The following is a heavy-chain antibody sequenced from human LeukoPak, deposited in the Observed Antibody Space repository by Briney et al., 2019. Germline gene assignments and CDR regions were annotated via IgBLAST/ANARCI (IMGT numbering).Heavy chain of an antibody. Sequence: GGSLRLSCAASGFTVSSNYMSWVRQAPGKGLEWVSVIYSDGSTYYADSVKGRFTISRDNSKNTLYLQMNSLRAEDTAVYYCARERYYYDSSGYYSYYFDYWGQGTLVTVSS. V-gene: IGHV3-53*01. CDR3: ARERYYYDSSGYYSYYFDY. J-gene: IGHJ4*02. CDR1: GFTVSSNY. D-gene: IGHD3-22*01. CDR2: IYSDGST.